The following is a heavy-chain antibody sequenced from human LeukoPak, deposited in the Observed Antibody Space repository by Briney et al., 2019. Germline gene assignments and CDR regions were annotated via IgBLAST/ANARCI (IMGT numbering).Heavy chain of an antibody. Sequence: PGGSLRLSCAASGFTFSSYSMNWVRQAPGKGLEWVSSISSSSSYIYYADSVKGRFTISRDNAKNSLYLQMNSLRAEDTAVYYCARDSGSSSWAEFDYWGQGTLVTVSS. CDR2: ISSSSSYI. V-gene: IGHV3-21*01. CDR1: GFTFSSYS. D-gene: IGHD6-13*01. J-gene: IGHJ4*02. CDR3: ARDSGSSSWAEFDY.